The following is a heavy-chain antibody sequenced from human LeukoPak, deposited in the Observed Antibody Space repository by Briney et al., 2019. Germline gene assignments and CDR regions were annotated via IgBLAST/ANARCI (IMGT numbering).Heavy chain of an antibody. D-gene: IGHD1-14*01. J-gene: IGHJ4*02. Sequence: GGSLRLSCAASGFTFSSYGMHWVRQAPGKGLEWVAFIRYDGSNKYYADSVKGRFTISRDNSKNTLYLQMNSLRAEDTAVYYCAKDQGRYKLPNCLDYWGQGTLVTVSS. CDR2: IRYDGSNK. CDR3: AKDQGRYKLPNCLDY. V-gene: IGHV3-30*02. CDR1: GFTFSSYG.